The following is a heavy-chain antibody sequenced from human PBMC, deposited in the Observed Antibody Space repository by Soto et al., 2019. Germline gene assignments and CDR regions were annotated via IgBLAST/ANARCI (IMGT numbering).Heavy chain of an antibody. CDR1: GYTFTSYG. CDR3: ARAAYYYDSSGSTDYYYYGRDV. V-gene: IGHV1-18*01. D-gene: IGHD3-22*01. Sequence: QVPLVQSGAEVKKPGASVKVSCKASGYTFTSYGISWVRQAPGQGLEWMGLISAYNGNTNYAQKLQGRVTMTTDTSTSTAYMELRSLRSDDTAVYYCARAAYYYDSSGSTDYYYYGRDVWGQGPTVTVSS. J-gene: IGHJ6*02. CDR2: ISAYNGNT.